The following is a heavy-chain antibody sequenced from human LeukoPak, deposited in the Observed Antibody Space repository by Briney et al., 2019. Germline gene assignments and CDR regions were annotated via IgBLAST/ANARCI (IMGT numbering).Heavy chain of an antibody. D-gene: IGHD1-26*01. V-gene: IGHV3-23*01. CDR2: ISGSGGST. J-gene: IGHJ6*03. CDR1: GFTFSSYG. CDR3: AKDIVGATTWDYYYYMDV. Sequence: GGSLRLSCAASGFTFSSYGMSWVRQAPGKGLEWVSAISGSGGSTYYADSVKGRFTISRDNSKNTLYLQMNSLRAEDTAVYYCAKDIVGATTWDYYYYMDVWGKGTTVTVSS.